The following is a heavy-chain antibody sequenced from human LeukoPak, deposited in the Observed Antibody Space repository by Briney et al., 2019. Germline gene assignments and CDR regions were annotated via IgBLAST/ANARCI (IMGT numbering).Heavy chain of an antibody. CDR3: ARDFSDDSGGYLTDY. J-gene: IGHJ4*02. D-gene: IGHD3-22*01. Sequence: GASVKVSCKASGYTFTSYGISWVRQAPGQGLEWMGWISAYNGNTNYTQKLQGRVTMTTDTSTSTAYMELRSLRSDDTAVYYCARDFSDDSGGYLTDYWGQGTLVTVSS. CDR2: ISAYNGNT. V-gene: IGHV1-18*01. CDR1: GYTFTSYG.